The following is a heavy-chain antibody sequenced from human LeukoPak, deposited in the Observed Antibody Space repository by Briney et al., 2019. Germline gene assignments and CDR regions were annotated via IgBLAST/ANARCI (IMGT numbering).Heavy chain of an antibody. CDR1: GFTFSSYA. V-gene: IGHV3-23*01. J-gene: IGHJ4*02. Sequence: QPGGSLRLSCAASGFTFSSYAMSWVRQAPGKGLEWVSGISATGGSTYYADSVKGRFTIFRDSSKNTLYLQMSSLRAEDTAVYYCAKQKYCSGGSCYYFDYWGQGTLVTVSS. CDR3: AKQKYCSGGSCYYFDY. D-gene: IGHD2-15*01. CDR2: ISATGGST.